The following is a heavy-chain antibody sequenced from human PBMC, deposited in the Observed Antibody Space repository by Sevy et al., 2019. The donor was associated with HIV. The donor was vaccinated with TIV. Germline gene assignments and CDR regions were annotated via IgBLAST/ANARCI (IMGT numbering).Heavy chain of an antibody. CDR3: AREGCTRPNDY. D-gene: IGHD2-8*01. J-gene: IGHJ4*02. V-gene: IGHV3-23*01. CDR1: GFAFYDYS. CDR2: LSFGCGKI. Sequence: GGSLRLSCAASGFAFYDYSMSWIRQAPGKGLEWVATLSFGCGKINYADSVKGRFTISRDNSKNSFNLQMDNLRVEDTALYYCAREGCTRPNDYWGQGTRVTVSS.